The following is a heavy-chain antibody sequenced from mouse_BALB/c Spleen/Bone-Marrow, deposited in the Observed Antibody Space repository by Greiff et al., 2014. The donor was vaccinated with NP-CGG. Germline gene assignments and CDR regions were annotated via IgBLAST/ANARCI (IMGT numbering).Heavy chain of an antibody. J-gene: IGHJ1*01. D-gene: IGHD1-1*01. CDR1: GFTFSSYA. CDR3: ARPPYYGSSEWYFDV. CDR2: ISSGGSYT. V-gene: IGHV5-9-3*01. Sequence: DVKLQESGGGLVKPGGSLKLSCAASGFTFSSYAMSWVRQTPEKRLEWVATISSGGSYTYYPDSVKGRFTISRDNAKNTLYLQMSSLRSEDTAMYYCARPPYYGSSEWYFDVWGAGTTVTVSS.